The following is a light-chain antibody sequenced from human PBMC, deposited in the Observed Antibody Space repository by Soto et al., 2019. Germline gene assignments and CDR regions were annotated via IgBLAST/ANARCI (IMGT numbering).Light chain of an antibody. CDR3: QQANSFPFT. CDR2: VAS. J-gene: IGKJ3*01. V-gene: IGKV1-12*01. CDR1: QGISSW. Sequence: DIRMTQSPSSVSASVGDRVTITCRAIQGISSWLAWYQHKPGKVPKLLIYVASSLQSGVPSRFRGSGSGTDFTLTISSLQPEDFETYDCQQANSFPFTFGPGTKVDIK.